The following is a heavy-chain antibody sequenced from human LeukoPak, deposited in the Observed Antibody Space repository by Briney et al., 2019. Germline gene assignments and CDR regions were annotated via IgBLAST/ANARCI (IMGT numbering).Heavy chain of an antibody. Sequence: KASETLSLTCTVSGGSISSSSYYWGWIRQPPGKGLEWIGSIYYSGSTYYNPSLKSRVTISVDTSKNQFSLKLSSVTAADTAVYYCVPYMVREYYFDYWGQGTLVTVSS. CDR3: VPYMVREYYFDY. CDR1: GGSISSSSYY. CDR2: IYYSGST. J-gene: IGHJ4*02. V-gene: IGHV4-39*01. D-gene: IGHD3-10*01.